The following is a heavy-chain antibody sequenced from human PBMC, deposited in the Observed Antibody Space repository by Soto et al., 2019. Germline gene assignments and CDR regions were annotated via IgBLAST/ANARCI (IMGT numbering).Heavy chain of an antibody. J-gene: IGHJ4*02. CDR3: SRSLDS. Sequence: LRLSCAASGFTFSSFWMDWVRQAPGKGLEWVANINPDGSEKHYVASVKGRFAISRDNARNSLYLQMSSLTAEDSALYYCSRSLDSWGQGTRVTVSS. V-gene: IGHV3-7*01. CDR2: INPDGSEK. CDR1: GFTFSSFW.